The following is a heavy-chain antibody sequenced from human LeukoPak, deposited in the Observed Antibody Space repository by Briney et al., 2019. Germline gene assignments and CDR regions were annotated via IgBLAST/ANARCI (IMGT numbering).Heavy chain of an antibody. J-gene: IGHJ3*02. CDR3: ARAGKYYDFWSGYIPADAFDI. CDR2: ISSSSSTI. CDR1: GFTFSSYS. V-gene: IGHV3-48*01. D-gene: IGHD3-3*01. Sequence: HAGGSLRLSCAASGFTFSSYSMNWVRQAPGKGLEWVSYISSSSSTIYYADSVKGRFTISRDNAKNSLYLQMNSLRAEDTAVYYCARAGKYYDFWSGYIPADAFDIWGQGTMVTVSS.